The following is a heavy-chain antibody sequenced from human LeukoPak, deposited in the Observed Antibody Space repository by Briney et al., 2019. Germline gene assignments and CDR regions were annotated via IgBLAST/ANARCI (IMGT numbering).Heavy chain of an antibody. CDR2: ISYDGSNK. J-gene: IGHJ4*02. V-gene: IGHV3-30*18. D-gene: IGHD3-22*01. Sequence: PGGSLRLSCAASGLTFSSYGMHWVRQAPGKGLEWVAVISYDGSNKYYADSVKGRFTISRDNSKNTLYLQMNSLRAEDTAVYYCAKVPQDYYDKWYYFDYWGQGTLVTVSS. CDR3: AKVPQDYYDKWYYFDY. CDR1: GLTFSSYG.